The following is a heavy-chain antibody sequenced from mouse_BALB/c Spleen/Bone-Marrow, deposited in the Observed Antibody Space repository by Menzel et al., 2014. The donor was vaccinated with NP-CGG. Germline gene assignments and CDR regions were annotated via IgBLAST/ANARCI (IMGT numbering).Heavy chain of an antibody. CDR3: SRLGYYGGFAY. V-gene: IGHV4-1*02. CDR2: INPDSSTI. Sequence: EVKLMESGGGLVHPGGSLKLSCAASGFDFSRYWMGWVRQAPGKGLEWIGEINPDSSTINYTPSLKDKFIISRDNAKNTLYLQMSKVRSEDTALHYCSRLGYYGGFAYWGQGTLVTVSA. CDR1: GFDFSRYW. J-gene: IGHJ3*01. D-gene: IGHD2-3*01.